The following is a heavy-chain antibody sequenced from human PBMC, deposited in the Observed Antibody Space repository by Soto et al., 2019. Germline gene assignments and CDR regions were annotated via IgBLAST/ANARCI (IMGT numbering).Heavy chain of an antibody. CDR1: GFTFGDYA. J-gene: IGHJ4*02. D-gene: IGHD3-22*01. CDR3: TRDSRVDYYDSSGHFDY. CDR2: IRSKAYGGTT. V-gene: IGHV3-49*03. Sequence: PGGSLRLSCTASGFTFGDYAMSWFRQAPGKGLEWVGFIRSKAYGGTTEYAASVKGRFTISRDDSKSIAYLQMNSLKTEDTAVYYCTRDSRVDYYDSSGHFDYWGQGTLVTVSS.